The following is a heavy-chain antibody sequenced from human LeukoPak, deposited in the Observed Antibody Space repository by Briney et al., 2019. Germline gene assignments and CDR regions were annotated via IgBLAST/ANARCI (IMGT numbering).Heavy chain of an antibody. CDR2: ISGSGGRT. D-gene: IGHD2-2*01. J-gene: IGHJ4*02. CDR3: AKGIQNCSSTTCYGEDC. Sequence: GGSLRLSCAASGFSFSSYAMSWVRQAPGGGLEWVSSISGSGGRTYDADSVKGRFTISRDNSKNTLDLLMNSLRAEDTAVYYCAKGIQNCSSTTCYGEDCWGQGTLVTVSS. V-gene: IGHV3-23*01. CDR1: GFSFSSYA.